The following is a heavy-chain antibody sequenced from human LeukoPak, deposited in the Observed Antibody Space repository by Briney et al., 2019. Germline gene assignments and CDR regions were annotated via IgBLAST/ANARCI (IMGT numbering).Heavy chain of an antibody. Sequence: ASVKVSCKASGYTFTSYGISRVRQAPGQGLEWMGWISAYNGNTNYAQKLQGRVTMTTDTSTSTAYMELRSLRSDDTAVYYCARSPDTAMVVNYYYYMDVWGKGTTVTVSS. J-gene: IGHJ6*03. D-gene: IGHD5-18*01. V-gene: IGHV1-18*01. CDR1: GYTFTSYG. CDR2: ISAYNGNT. CDR3: ARSPDTAMVVNYYYYMDV.